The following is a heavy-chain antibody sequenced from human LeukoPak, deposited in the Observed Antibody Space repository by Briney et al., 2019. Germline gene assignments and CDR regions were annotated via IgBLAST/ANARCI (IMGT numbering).Heavy chain of an antibody. D-gene: IGHD3-10*01. CDR1: GGSMIDHY. CDR3: ARDTHEYGSGSYYDDTFDS. CDR2: MHHSGKA. Sequence: RSETLSLTCTVSGGSMIDHYWSWVRQPPGKGLEWVGYMHHSGKANSNPSLKSRVTISVDTSKNQVSLKLGSVTAADTAVYYCARDTHEYGSGSYYDDTFDSWGQGTLVTVSS. J-gene: IGHJ3*02. V-gene: IGHV4-59*11.